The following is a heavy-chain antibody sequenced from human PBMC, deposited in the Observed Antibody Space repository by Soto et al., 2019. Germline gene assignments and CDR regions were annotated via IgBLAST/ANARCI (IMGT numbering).Heavy chain of an antibody. J-gene: IGHJ4*02. D-gene: IGHD3-10*01. CDR3: ARARITMVRGTITKGDYFDY. V-gene: IGHV1-69*06. CDR1: GGTFSSYA. Sequence: SVKVSCKASGGTFSSYAISWVRQAPGQGLEWMGGIIPIFGTANYAQKFQGRVTITADKSTSTAYMELSSLRSEDTAVYYCARARITMVRGTITKGDYFDYWGRGTLVTVSS. CDR2: IIPIFGTA.